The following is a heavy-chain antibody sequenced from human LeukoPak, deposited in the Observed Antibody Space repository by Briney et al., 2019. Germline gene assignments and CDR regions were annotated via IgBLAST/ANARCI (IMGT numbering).Heavy chain of an antibody. CDR3: AKVVRVLRLWSLDY. J-gene: IGHJ4*02. CDR2: ISGSGGST. V-gene: IGHV3-23*01. CDR1: GFTFSSYA. Sequence: GGSLRLSCAASGFTFSSYAMSWVRQAPGKGLEWVSAISGSGGSTYYADSVKGRFTISRDNSKNTLYLQMNSLRAEDTAVYYCAKVVRVLRLWSLDYWGQGTLVTVSS. D-gene: IGHD5-18*01.